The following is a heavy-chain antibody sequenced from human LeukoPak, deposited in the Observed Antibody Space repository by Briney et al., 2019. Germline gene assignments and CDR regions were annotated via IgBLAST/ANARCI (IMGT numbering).Heavy chain of an antibody. D-gene: IGHD3-10*01. Sequence: GSLRLSCAASRFTFSSYWMSWVRQAPGKGLEWVANIKQDGSEKYYVDSVKGRFTISRDNAKNSLYLQMNSLRAEDTAVYYCAREGYGSGSYYPPFYYYYGMDVWGQGTTVTVSS. J-gene: IGHJ6*02. CDR2: IKQDGSEK. CDR3: AREGYGSGSYYPPFYYYYGMDV. CDR1: RFTFSSYW. V-gene: IGHV3-7*01.